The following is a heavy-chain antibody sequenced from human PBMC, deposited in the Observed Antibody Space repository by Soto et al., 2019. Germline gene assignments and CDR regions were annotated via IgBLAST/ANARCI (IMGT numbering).Heavy chain of an antibody. CDR2: INPIGGST. J-gene: IGHJ6*02. V-gene: IGHV1-46*01. D-gene: IGHD3-3*01. CDR1: GYTFTSYY. Sequence: ASVKVSCKASGYTFTSYYMHWVRQAPGQGLEWMGIINPIGGSTSYAQKIQGRVTMTRDTSTSTVYRELSSLRSEDTAVYYCARDLVSRITIFGVASRYGMDVWGQGTTVTVSS. CDR3: ARDLVSRITIFGVASRYGMDV.